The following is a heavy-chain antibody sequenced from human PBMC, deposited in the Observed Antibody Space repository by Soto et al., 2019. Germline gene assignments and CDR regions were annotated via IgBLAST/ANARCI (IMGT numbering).Heavy chain of an antibody. J-gene: IGHJ6*02. CDR1: GFTFSSYA. CDR2: ISYDGSNK. Sequence: QVQLVESGGGVVQPGRSLRLSCAASGFTFSSYAMHWVRQAPGKGLEWVAVISYDGSNKYYADSVKGRFTISRDNSKNTLYLQMNSLRAEDTAVYYCARDRIAAAGTGQRGSAYGMDVWGQGTTVTVSS. V-gene: IGHV3-30-3*01. CDR3: ARDRIAAAGTGQRGSAYGMDV. D-gene: IGHD6-13*01.